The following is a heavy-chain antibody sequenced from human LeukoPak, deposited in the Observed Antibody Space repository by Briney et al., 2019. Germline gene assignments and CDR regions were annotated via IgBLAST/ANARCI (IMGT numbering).Heavy chain of an antibody. CDR1: GYTFTNYG. CDR2: ISAYNGNT. J-gene: IGHJ4*02. CDR3: ARDRCSSTTCYSQLDY. Sequence: ASVKVSCKASGYTFTNYGINWVRQAPGQGLEWMGWISAYNGNTNYAQKLQGRVTMTTDTSTSTAYMELRSLRSADTAVYYCARDRCSSTTCYSQLDYWGQGTLVTVSS. D-gene: IGHD2-2*01. V-gene: IGHV1-18*01.